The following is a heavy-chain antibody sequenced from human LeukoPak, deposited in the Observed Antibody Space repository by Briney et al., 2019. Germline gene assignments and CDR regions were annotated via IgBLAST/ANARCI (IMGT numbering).Heavy chain of an antibody. CDR2: ISAYNGNT. J-gene: IGHJ5*02. CDR1: GYTFTSYG. D-gene: IGHD2-2*01. Sequence: ASVKVSCKASGYTFTSYGISCVRQAPGQGLEWMGWISAYNGNTNYAQKLQGRVTMTTDTSTSTAYTELRSLRSDDTAVYYCARDRESYCSSTSCSNWFDPWGQGTLVTVSS. V-gene: IGHV1-18*01. CDR3: ARDRESYCSSTSCSNWFDP.